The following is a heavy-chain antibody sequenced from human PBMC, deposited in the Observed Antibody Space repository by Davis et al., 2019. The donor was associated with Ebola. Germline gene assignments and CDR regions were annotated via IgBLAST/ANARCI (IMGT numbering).Heavy chain of an antibody. CDR2: IYYSGST. CDR1: GASISSYY. D-gene: IGHD3-10*01. CDR3: AAVRWFGELFDY. V-gene: IGHV4-59*06. J-gene: IGHJ4*02. Sequence: SETLSLTCSVSGASISSYYWSWIRQPPGKGLEWIGYIYYSGSTYYNPSLKSRVTISVDTSKNQFSLKLSSVTAADTAVYYCAAVRWFGELFDYWGQGTLVTVSS.